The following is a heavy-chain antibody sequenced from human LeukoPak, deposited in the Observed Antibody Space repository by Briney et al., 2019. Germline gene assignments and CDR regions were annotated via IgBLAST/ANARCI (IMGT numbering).Heavy chain of an antibody. V-gene: IGHV1-2*02. CDR2: INPNSGAA. J-gene: IGHJ4*02. Sequence: GASVKVSCKAAGYTFIAYHMHWVRQAPGEGGFEWLGWINPNSGAANYALKFQGRVTMTRDTSISTAYLQWSSLKASDTAMYYCARHDPHYDFWSGPDYWGQGTLVTVSS. CDR3: ARHDPHYDFWSGPDY. CDR1: GYTFIAYH. D-gene: IGHD3-3*01.